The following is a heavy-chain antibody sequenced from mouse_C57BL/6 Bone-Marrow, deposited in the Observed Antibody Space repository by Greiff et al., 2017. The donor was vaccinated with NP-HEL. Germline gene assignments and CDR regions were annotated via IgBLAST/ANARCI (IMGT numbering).Heavy chain of an antibody. V-gene: IGHV1-54*01. Sequence: VQLQQSGAELVRPGTSVKVSCKASGYAFTNYLIEWVKQRPGQGLEWIGVINPGSGGTNYNEKFKGKATLTADKSSSTAYMQLSSLTSEDSAVYFCAREEDYDGAYYYAMDYWGQGTSVTVSS. CDR2: INPGSGGT. D-gene: IGHD2-4*01. CDR3: AREEDYDGAYYYAMDY. J-gene: IGHJ4*01. CDR1: GYAFTNYL.